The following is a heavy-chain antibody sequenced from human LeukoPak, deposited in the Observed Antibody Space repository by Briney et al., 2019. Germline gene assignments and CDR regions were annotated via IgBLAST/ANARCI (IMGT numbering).Heavy chain of an antibody. Sequence: QSGGSLRLSCAASGFAFTSYAMSWVRQAPGKGLQWVSGIGANGGGTYYADSVKGRFTISRDNSKNTLYLQMNSLRAEDTAVYYCAKATKAIVVDNYFDSWGQGTLVTVSS. D-gene: IGHD3-22*01. J-gene: IGHJ4*02. CDR1: GFAFTSYA. CDR3: AKATKAIVVDNYFDS. V-gene: IGHV3-23*01. CDR2: IGANGGGT.